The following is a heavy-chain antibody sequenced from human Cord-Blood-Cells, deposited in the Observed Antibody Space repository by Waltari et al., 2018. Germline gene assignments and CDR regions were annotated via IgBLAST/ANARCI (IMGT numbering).Heavy chain of an antibody. D-gene: IGHD1-26*01. CDR3: ARGGAGASLDAFDI. Sequence: QVQLVQSGAEVKKPGSSVKVSCKASGGTFSSYAISWVRQAPGQGLEWRGGIIPSFGTANDAQKFQGRVTITADESTSTAYMGLSSLRSEDTAVYYCARGGAGASLDAFDIWGQGTMVTVSS. CDR2: IIPSFGTA. J-gene: IGHJ3*02. CDR1: GGTFSSYA. V-gene: IGHV1-69*01.